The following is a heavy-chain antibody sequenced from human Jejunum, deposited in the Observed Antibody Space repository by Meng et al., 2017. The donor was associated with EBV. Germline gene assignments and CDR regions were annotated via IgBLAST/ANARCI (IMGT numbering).Heavy chain of an antibody. J-gene: IGHJ4*02. CDR1: GDSTSSSHW. D-gene: IGHD4-11*01. Sequence: QGQLQGSGPGLVKPSGPLSLTCAVSGDSTSSSHWWSWVRQPPGKGLEWIGEMHPGGSTNYNPSLKSRVTISVDNSKNQFSLKLTSVTAADTAAYYCAKSNDYSLNSWGQGTLVTVSS. CDR2: MHPGGST. CDR3: AKSNDYSLNS. V-gene: IGHV4-4*02.